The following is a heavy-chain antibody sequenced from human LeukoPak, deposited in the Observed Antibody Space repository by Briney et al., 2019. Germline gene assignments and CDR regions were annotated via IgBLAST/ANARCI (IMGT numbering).Heavy chain of an antibody. CDR3: ASLGSYGIDAFDI. D-gene: IGHD4-17*01. J-gene: IGHJ3*02. CDR1: GYTFTSYY. CDR2: INPSGGST. Sequence: GASVKVSCKASGYTFTSYYMHWVRQAPGQGLEWVGIINPSGGSTSYAQKFQGRVTMTRDTSTSTVYMELSSLRSEDTAVYYCASLGSYGIDAFDIWGQGTMVTVSS. V-gene: IGHV1-46*01.